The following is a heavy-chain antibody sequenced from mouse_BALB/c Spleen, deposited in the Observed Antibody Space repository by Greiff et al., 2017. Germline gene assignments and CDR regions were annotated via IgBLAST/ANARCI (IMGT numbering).Heavy chain of an antibody. CDR3: ARDLYYGNWCAY. CDR1: GFTFSSYG. CDR2: INSNGGST. D-gene: IGHD2-1*01. Sequence: EVQRVESGGGLVQPGGSLKLSCAASGFTFSSYGMSWVRQTPDKRLELVATINSNGGSTYYPDSVKGRFTISRDNAKNTLYLQMSSLKSEDTAMDYCARDLYYGNWCAYWGQGTLVTVSA. V-gene: IGHV5-6-3*01. J-gene: IGHJ3*01.